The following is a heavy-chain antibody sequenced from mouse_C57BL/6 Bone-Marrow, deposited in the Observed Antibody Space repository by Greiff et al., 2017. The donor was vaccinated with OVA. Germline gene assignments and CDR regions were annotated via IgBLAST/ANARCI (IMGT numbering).Heavy chain of an antibody. CDR3: ASYGYDGSWFAY. J-gene: IGHJ3*01. CDR1: GYTFTSYW. V-gene: IGHV1-50*01. D-gene: IGHD2-2*01. Sequence: QVQLKQPGAELVKPGASVKLSCKASGYTFTSYWMQWVKQRPGQGLEWIGEIDPSDSYTNYNQKFKGKATLTVDTSSSTAYMQLSSLTSEDSAVYYCASYGYDGSWFAYWGQGTLVTVSA. CDR2: IDPSDSYT.